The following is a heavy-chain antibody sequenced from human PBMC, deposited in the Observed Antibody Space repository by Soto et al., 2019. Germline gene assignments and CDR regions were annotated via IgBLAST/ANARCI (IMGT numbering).Heavy chain of an antibody. J-gene: IGHJ4*02. V-gene: IGHV6-1*01. CDR2: TYYRSKWYN. Sequence: SQTLSLTCAISGDRVSSTSAAWNWIRQSPSRGLEWLGRTYYRSKWYNDYAVSVKSRITINPDTSKNQFSLQLNSVTPEDTAVYYCARGTYYDYVWGSYRANYFDYWGQGTLVTVSS. CDR1: GDRVSSTSAA. CDR3: ARGTYYDYVWGSYRANYFDY. D-gene: IGHD3-16*02.